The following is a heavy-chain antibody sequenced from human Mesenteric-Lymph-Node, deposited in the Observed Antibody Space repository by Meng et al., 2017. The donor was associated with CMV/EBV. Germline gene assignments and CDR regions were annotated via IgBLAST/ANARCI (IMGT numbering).Heavy chain of an antibody. D-gene: IGHD3-10*01. J-gene: IGHJ4*02. CDR1: GFTFSSYA. CDR2: ISGSGGST. CDR3: AKGEVWFGELFGY. V-gene: IGHV3-23*01. Sequence: GGSLKISCAASGFTFSSYAMSWVRQAPGKGLEWVSAISGSGGSTYYADSVKGRFTISRDNSKNTLYLQMNSLRAEDTAVYYCAKGEVWFGELFGYWGQGTLVTVSS.